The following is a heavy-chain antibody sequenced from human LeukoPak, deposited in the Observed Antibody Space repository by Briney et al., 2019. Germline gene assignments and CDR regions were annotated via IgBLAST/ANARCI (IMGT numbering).Heavy chain of an antibody. CDR1: VYTLTELS. CDR2: FDPEDGET. CDR3: AKGFVDPPGGWSEGSAFDF. J-gene: IGHJ3*01. Sequence: GASVKVSCTVSVYTLTELSMHWVRQAPGKGLEWMGGFDPEDGETIYAQKFQGRVTMTEDTSTDTAYMELSSLRSEDTAVYYCAKGFVDPPGGWSEGSAFDFWGQGTMVTVSS. D-gene: IGHD6-19*01. V-gene: IGHV1-24*01.